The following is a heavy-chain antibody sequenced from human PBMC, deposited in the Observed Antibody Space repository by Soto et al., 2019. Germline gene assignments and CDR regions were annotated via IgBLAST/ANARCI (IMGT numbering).Heavy chain of an antibody. CDR2: INSDSTTT. Sequence: DVHLVESGGGLVQPGGSLRISRAVSGSPLITYAMHWVRQAPGKGLEWISYINSDSTTTFHADSVKARFTVSRDNATDSLYLQMSSLRHEDTAVYYCARDLSHWGQGTLVTVSS. CDR3: ARDLSH. CDR1: GSPLITYA. J-gene: IGHJ4*02. V-gene: IGHV3-48*02.